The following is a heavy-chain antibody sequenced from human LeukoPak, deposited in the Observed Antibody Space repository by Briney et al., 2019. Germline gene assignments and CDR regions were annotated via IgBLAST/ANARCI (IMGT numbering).Heavy chain of an antibody. Sequence: GGSLRLSCAASGFTFSSYAMHWVRQAPGKGLEWVAVISYDGSNKYYADSVKGRLTISRDNSKNTLYLQMNSLRAEDTAVYYCAAAHLRYSSSWYDWFDPWGQGTLVTVSS. CDR2: ISYDGSNK. CDR3: AAAHLRYSSSWYDWFDP. D-gene: IGHD6-13*01. V-gene: IGHV3-30-3*01. CDR1: GFTFSSYA. J-gene: IGHJ5*02.